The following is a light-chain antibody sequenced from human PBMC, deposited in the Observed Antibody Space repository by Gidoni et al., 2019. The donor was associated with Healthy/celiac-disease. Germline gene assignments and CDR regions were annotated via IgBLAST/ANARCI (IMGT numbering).Light chain of an antibody. V-gene: IGKV1-5*03. CDR2: KAS. J-gene: IGKJ2*01. Sequence: DIQMTQSPSTLSASVGDRVTITCRASQSISSWLAWYQQKPGKAPKLLIDKASSLESGVPSWFSGSGSGTEFTLTISSLQPDDFATYDCQQYNSYPSTFGQGTKLESK. CDR1: QSISSW. CDR3: QQYNSYPST.